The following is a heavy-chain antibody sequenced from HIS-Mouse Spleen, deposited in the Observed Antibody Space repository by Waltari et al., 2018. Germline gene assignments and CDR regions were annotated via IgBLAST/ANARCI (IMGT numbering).Heavy chain of an antibody. Sequence: QVQLVQSGAEVKKPGSSVKVSCKASGGTFSSYAISWVRQATGQGVEWMGRIIPILGISNYAQKFQGRVTITADKSTSTAYMELSSLRSEDTAVYYCARDQMETGDPDYWGQGTLVTVSS. D-gene: IGHD7-27*01. J-gene: IGHJ4*02. CDR2: IIPILGIS. CDR3: ARDQMETGDPDY. CDR1: GGTFSSYA. V-gene: IGHV1-69*04.